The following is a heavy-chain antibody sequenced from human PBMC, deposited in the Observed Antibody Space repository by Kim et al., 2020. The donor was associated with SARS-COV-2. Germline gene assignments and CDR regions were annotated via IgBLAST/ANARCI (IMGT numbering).Heavy chain of an antibody. Sequence: SETLSLTCTVSGGSISSGGYYWSWIRQHPGKGLEWIGYIYYSGSTYYNPSLKSRVTISVDTSKNQFSLKLSSVTAADTAVYYCARERGYCSGGSCYSGWFDPWGQGTLVTVSS. CDR3: ARERGYCSGGSCYSGWFDP. V-gene: IGHV4-31*03. D-gene: IGHD2-15*01. CDR1: GGSISSGGYY. CDR2: IYYSGST. J-gene: IGHJ5*02.